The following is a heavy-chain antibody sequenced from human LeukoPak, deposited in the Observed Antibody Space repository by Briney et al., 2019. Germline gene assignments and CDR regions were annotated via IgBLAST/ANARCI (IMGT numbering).Heavy chain of an antibody. V-gene: IGHV3-74*01. J-gene: IGHJ4*02. D-gene: IGHD2-21*01. CDR2: ISTDGTST. Sequence: GGSLRLSCAASGFSFSSHLMYWVRQAPGKGLVCVSRISTDGTSTNYADSVKGRFTISRDNAKSTLYLQMNSLRAEDTAVYYCANSLTSGYWGQGTLVTVSS. CDR1: GFSFSSHL. CDR3: ANSLTSGY.